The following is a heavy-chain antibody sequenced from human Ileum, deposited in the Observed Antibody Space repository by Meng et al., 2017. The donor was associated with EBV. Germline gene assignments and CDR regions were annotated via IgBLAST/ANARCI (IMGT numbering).Heavy chain of an antibody. CDR2: IYNSGST. Sequence: LQESRPGLGKPSGPLSLTCIVSGGSVSSCGNYWSWIRQPPGKGLEWIGYIYNSGSTNYNPSLKSRVTISVDTSKNQFSLKLSSVTAADTAVYYCARDGYSSGSDWGQGTLVTVSS. J-gene: IGHJ4*02. CDR1: GGSVSSCGNY. D-gene: IGHD6-19*01. CDR3: ARDGYSSGSD. V-gene: IGHV4-61*08.